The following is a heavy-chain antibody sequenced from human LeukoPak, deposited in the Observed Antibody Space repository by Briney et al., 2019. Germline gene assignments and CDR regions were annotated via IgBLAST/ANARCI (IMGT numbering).Heavy chain of an antibody. CDR2: VSSSGART. D-gene: IGHD6-13*01. V-gene: IGHV3-23*01. CDR3: ARDLSAGHFDY. J-gene: IGHJ4*02. Sequence: GGSLRLSCAASGFTFRSYAMSWVRQAPGKGLEWVSTVSSSGARTYYADSVKGRFTISRDNSKNTLYLQMNSLRAEDTAVYYCARDLSAGHFDYWGQGTLVTVSS. CDR1: GFTFRSYA.